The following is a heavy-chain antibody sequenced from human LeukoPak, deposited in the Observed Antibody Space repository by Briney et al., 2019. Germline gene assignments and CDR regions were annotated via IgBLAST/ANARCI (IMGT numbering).Heavy chain of an antibody. D-gene: IGHD2-15*01. CDR2: INPDSGGI. Sequence: ASVKVSCKGSGYTFTGYYLQGVRPAPGQGLEWMGWINPDSGGIEYAQRLQGRVTMTRDKSISTAYMELSRLRSDDTAVYYCARDHCSANSCYEDYYNGVDVWGQGTTVTVSS. V-gene: IGHV1-2*02. J-gene: IGHJ6*02. CDR1: GYTFTGYY. CDR3: ARDHCSANSCYEDYYNGVDV.